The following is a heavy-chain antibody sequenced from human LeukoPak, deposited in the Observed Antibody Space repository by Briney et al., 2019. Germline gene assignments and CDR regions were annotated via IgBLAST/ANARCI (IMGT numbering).Heavy chain of an antibody. V-gene: IGHV3-11*04. Sequence: GGSLRLSCAASGFTFSDYYMSWIRQAPGKGLEWVSYISSSGSTIYYADPVKGRFTISRDNAKNSLYLQMNSLRAEDTAVYYCARNRYYYDSSGPLRYYYYYMDVWGKGTTVTVSS. CDR2: ISSSGSTI. CDR1: GFTFSDYY. D-gene: IGHD3-22*01. J-gene: IGHJ6*03. CDR3: ARNRYYYDSSGPLRYYYYYMDV.